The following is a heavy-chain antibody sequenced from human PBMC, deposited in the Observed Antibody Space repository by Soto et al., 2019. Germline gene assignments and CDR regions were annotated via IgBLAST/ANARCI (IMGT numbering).Heavy chain of an antibody. J-gene: IGHJ6*02. CDR2: ISHDENIK. V-gene: IGHV3-30*18. D-gene: IGHD6-13*01. Sequence: QVQLVESGGTVIQPGRSLRLSCAASGFTFSNYGMHWIRQAPDTGLEWVAVISHDENIKVYTDSVKGRFSISRDNSKNTLYLQQSSRRRDDTAVYYYGKHPRSSWHHHYYGMDIWGQGTTVTVSS. CDR3: GKHPRSSWHHHYYGMDI. CDR1: GFTFSNYG.